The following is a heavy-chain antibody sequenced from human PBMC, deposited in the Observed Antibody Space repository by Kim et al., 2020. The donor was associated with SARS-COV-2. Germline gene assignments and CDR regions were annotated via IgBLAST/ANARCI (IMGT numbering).Heavy chain of an antibody. J-gene: IGHJ3*02. V-gene: IGHV3-11*06. Sequence: GSLRLSCAASGFTFSDYYMSWIRQAPGKGLEWVSYISSSSSYTNYADSVKGRFTISRDNAKNSLYLQMNSLRAEDTAVYYCARDPSQYYGSGSYYNGADAFDIWGQGTMVTVSS. CDR2: ISSSSSYT. CDR1: GFTFSDYY. CDR3: ARDPSQYYGSGSYYNGADAFDI. D-gene: IGHD3-10*01.